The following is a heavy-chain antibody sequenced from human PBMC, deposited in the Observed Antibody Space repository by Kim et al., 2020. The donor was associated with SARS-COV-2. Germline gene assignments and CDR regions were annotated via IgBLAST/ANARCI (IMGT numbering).Heavy chain of an antibody. Sequence: GESLKISCKGSGYSFTSYWISWVRQMPGKGLEWMGRIDPSDSYTNYSPSFQGHVTISADKSISTAYLQWSSLKASDTAMYYCARRVGIAVAGTNDAFDIWGQGTMVTVSS. V-gene: IGHV5-10-1*01. CDR2: IDPSDSYT. CDR3: ARRVGIAVAGTNDAFDI. J-gene: IGHJ3*02. CDR1: GYSFTSYW. D-gene: IGHD6-19*01.